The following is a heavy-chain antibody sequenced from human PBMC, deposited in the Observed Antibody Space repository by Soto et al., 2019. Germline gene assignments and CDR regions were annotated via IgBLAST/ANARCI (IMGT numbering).Heavy chain of an antibody. Sequence: PGGSLRLSCAASGFTFSGSAMHWVRQASGKGLEWVSYIGLGSSTKYYADSVEGRFTISRDNAKNSLYLQMNSLRAEDTAVYYCARDQLYYNDISGRPLNAFDVWGQGTMVTVSS. CDR2: IGLGSSTK. J-gene: IGHJ3*01. CDR1: GFTFSGSA. D-gene: IGHD3-22*01. V-gene: IGHV3-48*01. CDR3: ARDQLYYNDISGRPLNAFDV.